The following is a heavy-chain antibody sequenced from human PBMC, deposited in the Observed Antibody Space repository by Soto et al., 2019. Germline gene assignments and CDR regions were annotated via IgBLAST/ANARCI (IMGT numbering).Heavy chain of an antibody. CDR2: INPNSGGT. Sequence: ASVKVSCKASGYTFTGYYMHWVRQAPGQGLEWMGWINPNSGGTNYAQKFQGWVTMTRDTSISTAYMELSRLRSDDTAVYYCARDPGYDYVWGSYRPLEGRTYFDYWGQGTLVTVSS. J-gene: IGHJ4*02. V-gene: IGHV1-2*04. CDR3: ARDPGYDYVWGSYRPLEGRTYFDY. D-gene: IGHD3-16*02. CDR1: GYTFTGYY.